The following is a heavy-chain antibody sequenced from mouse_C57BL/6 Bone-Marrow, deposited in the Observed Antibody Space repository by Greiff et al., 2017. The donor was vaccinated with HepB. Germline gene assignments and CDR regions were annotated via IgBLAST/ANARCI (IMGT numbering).Heavy chain of an antibody. CDR3: ARGTTVEANGSYAMDY. V-gene: IGHV5-16*01. D-gene: IGHD1-1*01. CDR2: INYDGSST. Sequence: EVMLVESEGGLVQPGRSMKLSCTASGFTFSDYYMAWVRQVPEKGLEWVANINYDGSSTYYLDSLKSRFIISRDNAKNILYLQMSSLKSEDTATYYCARGTTVEANGSYAMDYWGQGTSVTVSS. CDR1: GFTFSDYY. J-gene: IGHJ4*01.